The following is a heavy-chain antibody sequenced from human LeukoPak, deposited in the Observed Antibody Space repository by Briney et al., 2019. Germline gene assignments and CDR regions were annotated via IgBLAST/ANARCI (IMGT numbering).Heavy chain of an antibody. V-gene: IGHV4-59*01. Sequence: SETLSLTCAVYGGSFSGYYWSWIRQPPGKGLEWIGYIYYSGSTNYNPSLKRRVTISVDTSKNQFSLKLSSVTAADTAVYYCARAAYSGSYHSDYWGQGTLVTVSS. D-gene: IGHD1-26*01. CDR3: ARAAYSGSYHSDY. CDR2: IYYSGST. CDR1: GGSFSGYY. J-gene: IGHJ4*02.